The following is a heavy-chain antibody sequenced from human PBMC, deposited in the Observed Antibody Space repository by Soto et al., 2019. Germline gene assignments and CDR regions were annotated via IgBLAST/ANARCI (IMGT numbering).Heavy chain of an antibody. CDR1: GGTFSSYA. CDR2: IIPIFGTA. V-gene: IGHV1-69*13. D-gene: IGHD3-22*01. Sequence: SVKVSCKASGGTFSSYAISWVRQAPGQGLEWMGGIIPIFGTANYAQKFQGRVTITADESTSTAYMELSSLRSEDTAVYYCASPVPHYYDSSGYPRGYYYYGMDVWGQGTTVTVSS. CDR3: ASPVPHYYDSSGYPRGYYYYGMDV. J-gene: IGHJ6*02.